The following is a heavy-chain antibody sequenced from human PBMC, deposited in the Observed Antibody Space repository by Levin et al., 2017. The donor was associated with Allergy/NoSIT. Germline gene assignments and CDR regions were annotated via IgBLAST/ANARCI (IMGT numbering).Heavy chain of an antibody. Sequence: SETLSLTCAVSGGSISSSNWWSWVRQPPGKGLEWIGEIYHSGSTNYNPSLKSRVTISVDKSKNQFSLKLSSVTAADTAVYYCARAHVVVVAATSFDYWGQGTLVTVSS. D-gene: IGHD2-15*01. CDR1: GGSISSSNW. J-gene: IGHJ4*02. CDR3: ARAHVVVVAATSFDY. V-gene: IGHV4-4*02. CDR2: IYHSGST.